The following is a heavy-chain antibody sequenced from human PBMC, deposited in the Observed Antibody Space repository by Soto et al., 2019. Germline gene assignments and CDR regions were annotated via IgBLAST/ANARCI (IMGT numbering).Heavy chain of an antibody. CDR2: IYYSGNT. Sequence: QVQLQESGPGLVKPSQTLSLTCTVSGGSISSGGYYWSWIRQHPGKGLEWIGYIYYSGNTYYNPSLRSRVTISVDTCKYPFSLKLSSVTAAAAAVYSCAGGDYGHYFSSWGQGTLVPVS. CDR3: AGGDYGHYFSS. CDR1: GGSISSGGYY. J-gene: IGHJ4*02. D-gene: IGHD4-17*01. V-gene: IGHV4-31*03.